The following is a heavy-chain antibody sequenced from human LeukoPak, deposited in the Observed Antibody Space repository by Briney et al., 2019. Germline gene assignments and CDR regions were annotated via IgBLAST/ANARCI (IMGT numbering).Heavy chain of an antibody. CDR3: ARALFYGDPAGDY. V-gene: IGHV4-59*01. D-gene: IGHD4-17*01. CDR1: GGSINNYY. CDR2: IHYSGTT. Sequence: PSETLSLTCTVSGGSINNYYWSWIRQPPGKGLEWIGYIHYSGTTNYNPSLESRVTISLDTSKNQFSLKLSSVTAADTAVYYCARALFYGDPAGDYWGQGTLVTVSP. J-gene: IGHJ4*02.